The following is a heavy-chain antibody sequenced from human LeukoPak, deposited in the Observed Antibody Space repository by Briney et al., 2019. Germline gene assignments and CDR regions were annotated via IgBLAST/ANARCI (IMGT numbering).Heavy chain of an antibody. J-gene: IGHJ4*02. V-gene: IGHV1-69*13. CDR2: IIPIFGTA. CDR1: GGTFSSYA. Sequence: GASVKVSCKASGGTFSSYAISWVRQAPGQGLEWMGGIIPIFGTANYAQKFQGRVTITADESTSTAYMELSSLRSEDTAVYYCARDDDYGGNFIPYWGQGTLVTVSS. CDR3: ARDDDYGGNFIPY. D-gene: IGHD4-23*01.